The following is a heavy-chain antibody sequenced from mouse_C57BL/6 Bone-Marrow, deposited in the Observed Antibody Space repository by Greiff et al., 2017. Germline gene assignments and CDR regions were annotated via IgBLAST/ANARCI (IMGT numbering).Heavy chain of an antibody. Sequence: QVQLQQPGAELVQPGASVKMSCKASGYTFTSYWITWVKQRPGQGLEWIGGIYPGSGSTNYNEKFKSKATLTVDTSSSTAYMQLSSLTSEDSAVYYCARTPPYYPRLDYWGQGTTLTVAS. D-gene: IGHD1-1*02. CDR3: ARTPPYYPRLDY. CDR1: GYTFTSYW. V-gene: IGHV1-55*01. J-gene: IGHJ2*01. CDR2: IYPGSGST.